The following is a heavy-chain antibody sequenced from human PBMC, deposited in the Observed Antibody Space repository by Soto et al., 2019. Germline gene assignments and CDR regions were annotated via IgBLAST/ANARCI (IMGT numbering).Heavy chain of an antibody. CDR2: IYHSGST. CDR3: ARVPIGQQLAIYFDY. D-gene: IGHD6-13*01. Sequence: SETLSLTCAVSGYSISSGYYWGWIRQPPGKGLEWIGSIYHSGSTYYNPSLKSRVTISVDTSKNQFSLKLSSVTAADTAVYYCARVPIGQQLAIYFDYWGQGTLVTVSS. CDR1: GYSISSGYY. J-gene: IGHJ4*02. V-gene: IGHV4-38-2*01.